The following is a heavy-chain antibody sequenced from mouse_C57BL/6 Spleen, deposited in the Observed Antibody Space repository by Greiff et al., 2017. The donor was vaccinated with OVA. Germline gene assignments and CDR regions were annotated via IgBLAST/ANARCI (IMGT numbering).Heavy chain of an antibody. CDR2: IDPSDSYT. Sequence: QVQLQQSGAELVMPGASVKLSCKASGYTFTSYWMHWVKQRPGQGLEWIGEIDPSDSYTNYNQKFKGKSTLTVDKSSSTAYMQLSSLTSEDSAVYYCARWDYGSSRAMDYWGQGTSVTVSS. CDR1: GYTFTSYW. CDR3: ARWDYGSSRAMDY. D-gene: IGHD1-1*01. J-gene: IGHJ4*01. V-gene: IGHV1-69*01.